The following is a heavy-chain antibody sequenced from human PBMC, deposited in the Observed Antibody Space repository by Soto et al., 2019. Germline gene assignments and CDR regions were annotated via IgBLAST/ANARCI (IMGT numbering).Heavy chain of an antibody. Sequence: EVQLVESGGGLVQPGGSLKLSCAASGFTFSGSAMHWVRQASGKGLEWVGRIRSKANSYATAYAASVKGRFTISRDDSKNTAYLQMNSLKTEDTAVYYCTRPSYSNSSYYGMDVWGQGTTVTVSS. V-gene: IGHV3-73*01. CDR2: IRSKANSYAT. D-gene: IGHD6-6*01. CDR3: TRPSYSNSSYYGMDV. CDR1: GFTFSGSA. J-gene: IGHJ6*02.